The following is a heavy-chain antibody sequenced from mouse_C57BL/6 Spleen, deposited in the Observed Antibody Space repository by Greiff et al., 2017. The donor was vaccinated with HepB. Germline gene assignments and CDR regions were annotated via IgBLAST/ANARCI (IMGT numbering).Heavy chain of an antibody. D-gene: IGHD1-1*01. Sequence: EVQVVESGPVLVKPGASVKMSCKASGYTFTDYYMNWVKQSHGKSLEWIGVINPYNGGTSYNQKFKGKATLTVDKSSSTAYMELNSLTSEDSAVYYCARSIYYYVSSPVYWGQGTLVTVSA. V-gene: IGHV1-19*01. J-gene: IGHJ3*01. CDR2: INPYNGGT. CDR3: ARSIYYYVSSPVY. CDR1: GYTFTDYY.